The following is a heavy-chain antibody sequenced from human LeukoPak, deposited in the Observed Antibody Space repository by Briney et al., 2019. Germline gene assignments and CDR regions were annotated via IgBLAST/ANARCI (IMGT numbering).Heavy chain of an antibody. Sequence: PGGSLRLSCAASGFTFSSYEMNWVRQAPGKGLEWVSYISTSGTTIYYADSVKGRFTISRDNAKKSLYLQMNSLRAEDTAVYYCARMTTVTHYWGQGTLVTVSS. CDR3: ARMTTVTHY. J-gene: IGHJ4*02. CDR2: ISTSGTTI. CDR1: GFTFSSYE. D-gene: IGHD4-17*01. V-gene: IGHV3-48*03.